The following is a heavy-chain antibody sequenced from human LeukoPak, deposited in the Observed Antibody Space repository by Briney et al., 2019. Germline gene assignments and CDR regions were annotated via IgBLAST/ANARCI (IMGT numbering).Heavy chain of an antibody. D-gene: IGHD2-21*01. CDR2: INPNSGGT. J-gene: IGHJ4*02. CDR1: GYTFTGYY. CDR3: ALDSKPAFDY. V-gene: IGHV1-2*02. Sequence: GASVKVSCMASGYTFTGYYMHWVRQAHGQGLEWMGYINPNSGGTNYAQKFQGRVTMTRDTSISTAYMELTRLTSDDTAVYYCALDSKPAFDYWGQGTLVTVSS.